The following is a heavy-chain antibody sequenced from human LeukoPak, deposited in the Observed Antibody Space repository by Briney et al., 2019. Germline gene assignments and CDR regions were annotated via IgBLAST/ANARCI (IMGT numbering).Heavy chain of an antibody. Sequence: GSLRLSCAASGFTFSSYGMHWVRQAPGKGLEWVAVIWYDGSNKYYADSVKGRFTISRDNSKNTLYLQMNSLRAEDTAVYYCARDRIAAGTQGTSYFDLWGRGTLVTVSS. V-gene: IGHV3-33*01. J-gene: IGHJ2*01. CDR2: IWYDGSNK. D-gene: IGHD6-13*01. CDR1: GFTFSSYG. CDR3: ARDRIAAGTQGTSYFDL.